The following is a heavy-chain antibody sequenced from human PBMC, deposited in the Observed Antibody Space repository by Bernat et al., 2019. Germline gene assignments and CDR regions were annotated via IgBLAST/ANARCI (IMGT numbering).Heavy chain of an antibody. CDR3: ARGGGRYCISTSCYGIDDYYGMDV. CDR2: ISYDGSTK. Sequence: QVQLVESGGGVVQPGRSLRLSCAASGFTFSSYGMHWVRQAPGKGLEWVAVISYDGSTKYYADSVKGRFTISRDNSKTTLYLPMNSLRAEDTAVYYCARGGGRYCISTSCYGIDDYYGMDVWGQGTTVTVSS. D-gene: IGHD2-2*01. V-gene: IGHV3-30*03. CDR1: GFTFSSYG. J-gene: IGHJ6*02.